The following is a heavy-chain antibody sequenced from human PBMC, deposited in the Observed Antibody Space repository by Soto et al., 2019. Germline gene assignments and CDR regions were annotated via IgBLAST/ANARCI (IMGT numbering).Heavy chain of an antibody. V-gene: IGHV1-18*01. D-gene: IGHD1-26*01. J-gene: IGHJ6*02. CDR3: ARGCRYSPEVGDV. Sequence: ASVKVSCKASGYTFINYGVSWVRQAPGQGLEWMGWISAYNGDKKYAQNVQGRVTLTTDTSTSTAYMEMRTLRSDETAAYYCARGCRYSPEVGDVWGQGTTVTVSS. CDR2: ISAYNGDK. CDR1: GYTFINYG.